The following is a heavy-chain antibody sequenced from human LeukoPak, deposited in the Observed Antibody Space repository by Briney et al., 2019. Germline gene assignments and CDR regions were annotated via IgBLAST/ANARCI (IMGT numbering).Heavy chain of an antibody. D-gene: IGHD5-18*01. CDR3: ANGYSYGYSGY. J-gene: IGHJ4*02. CDR2: IIPILGIA. Sequence: ASVKVSCKASGGTFSSYAISWVRQAPGQGLEWMGRIIPILGIANYAQKFQGRVTITADKSTSTAYMELSSLRSEDTAVYYCANGYSYGYSGYWGQGTLVTVSS. V-gene: IGHV1-69*04. CDR1: GGTFSSYA.